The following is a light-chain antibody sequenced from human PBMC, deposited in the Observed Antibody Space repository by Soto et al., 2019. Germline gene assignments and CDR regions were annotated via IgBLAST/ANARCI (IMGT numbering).Light chain of an antibody. CDR2: DAS. CDR3: QQYNSYRT. Sequence: DMQMTQSPSTLSVSLGDRVTFTFRASQTISSWLAWYQQKPGKAPKLLIHDASTLESGVPSRFSGSGSGTEFILTISSLQPDDFATYYCQQYNSYRTFGQGTKVDI. J-gene: IGKJ1*01. CDR1: QTISSW. V-gene: IGKV1-5*01.